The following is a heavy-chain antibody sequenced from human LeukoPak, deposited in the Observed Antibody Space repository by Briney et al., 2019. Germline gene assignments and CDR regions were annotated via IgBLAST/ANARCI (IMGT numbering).Heavy chain of an antibody. D-gene: IGHD2-21*02. CDR1: GFTFSNYA. CDR2: ISYDGSNK. V-gene: IGHV3-30-3*01. CDR3: ANPYCGGDCYDFDY. J-gene: IGHJ4*02. Sequence: PGRSLRLSCAASGFTFSNYAMHWVRQAPGKGLEWVALISYDGSNKCYADSVKGRFTISRDNSKNTLYLQMNSLRAEDTAVYYCANPYCGGDCYDFDYWGQGTPVTVSS.